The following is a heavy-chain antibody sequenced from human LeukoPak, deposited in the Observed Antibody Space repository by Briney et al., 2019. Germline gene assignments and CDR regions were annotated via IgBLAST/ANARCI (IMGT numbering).Heavy chain of an antibody. CDR3: ARDFPTDPYYDSSGYHY. CDR1: GFTFSSYA. J-gene: IGHJ4*02. Sequence: GGSLRLSCAASGFTFSSYAMHWVRQAPGKGLEWVAVISYDGSNKYYADSVKGRFTISRDNSKNTLYLQMNSLRAEDTAVYYCARDFPTDPYYDSSGYHYWGQGTLVTVSS. V-gene: IGHV3-30-3*01. D-gene: IGHD3-22*01. CDR2: ISYDGSNK.